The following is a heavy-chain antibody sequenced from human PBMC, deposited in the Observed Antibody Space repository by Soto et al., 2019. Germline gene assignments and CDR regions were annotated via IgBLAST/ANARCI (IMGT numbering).Heavy chain of an antibody. Sequence: QVQLVQSGAEAKKPGASVKVSCKVSGYTFTSYGVAWVRQAPGQGLEWLGWMSGFNGKTDYSPRLQGRVTLTTDTSTSTAYMELGSLRSDDTAVYYCARADSETGGHYSWHYFDHWGQGTLVTVSS. CDR1: GYTFTSYG. CDR2: MSGFNGKT. V-gene: IGHV1-18*01. CDR3: ARADSETGGHYSWHYFDH. J-gene: IGHJ4*02. D-gene: IGHD3-3*01.